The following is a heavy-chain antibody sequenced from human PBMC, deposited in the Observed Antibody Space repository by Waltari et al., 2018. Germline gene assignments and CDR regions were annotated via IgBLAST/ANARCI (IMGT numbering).Heavy chain of an antibody. Sequence: QVQLQESGPGLVKPSETLSLTCTVSGGSISRYYWSWIRQPPGKGLEWIWYIYYSGSTNYNPSLKSRVTISVDTSKNQFSLKLSSVTAADTAVYYCARGTYYDFWSGSRFDYWGQGTLVTVSS. CDR2: IYYSGST. J-gene: IGHJ4*02. CDR1: GGSISRYY. D-gene: IGHD3-3*01. CDR3: ARGTYYDFWSGSRFDY. V-gene: IGHV4-59*01.